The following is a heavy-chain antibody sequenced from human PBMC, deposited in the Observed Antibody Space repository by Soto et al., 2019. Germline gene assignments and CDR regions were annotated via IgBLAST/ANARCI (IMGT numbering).Heavy chain of an antibody. CDR2: ISSSGSTI. CDR3: ARSIYCSGGSCSLTYCYCYYMDV. D-gene: IGHD2-15*01. CDR1: GFTFSDYY. J-gene: IGHJ6*03. V-gene: IGHV3-11*01. Sequence: QVQLVESGGGLVKPGGSLRLSCAASGFTFSDYYMSWIRQAPGKGLEWVSYISSSGSTIYYADSVKGRFTISWDNAKNSLYLQINRLSAEDTAVYYCARSIYCSGGSCSLTYCYCYYMDVWGKGTTVTVSS.